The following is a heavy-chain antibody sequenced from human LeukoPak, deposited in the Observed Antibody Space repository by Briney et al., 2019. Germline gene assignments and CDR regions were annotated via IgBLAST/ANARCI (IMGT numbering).Heavy chain of an antibody. D-gene: IGHD3-10*01. CDR1: GFTFSSYA. CDR2: ISYDGSNK. V-gene: IGHV3-30-3*01. CDR3: ARAQGPMVRGVLDY. Sequence: PGGSLRLSCAASGFTFSSYAMHWVRRAPGKGLEWVAVISYDGSNKYYADSVKGRFTISRDNSKNTLYLQMNSLRAEDTAVYYCARAQGPMVRGVLDYWGQGTLVTVSS. J-gene: IGHJ4*02.